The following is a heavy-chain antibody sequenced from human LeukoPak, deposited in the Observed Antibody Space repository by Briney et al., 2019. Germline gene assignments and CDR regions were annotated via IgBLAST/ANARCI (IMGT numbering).Heavy chain of an antibody. V-gene: IGHV4-4*07. CDR3: ARGLVYLTGHFDC. CDR1: GGSVRSYW. D-gene: IGHD1-1*01. CDR2: IYSTGST. Sequence: SETLSLTCDVSGGSVRSYWWGWVRQPAGKGLEWLGRIYSTGSTRFNPSLKSRLTLSIDTSTNQFSLKLTSVTAEDTAVYYCARGLVYLTGHFDCWGQGTLVIVSS. J-gene: IGHJ4*02.